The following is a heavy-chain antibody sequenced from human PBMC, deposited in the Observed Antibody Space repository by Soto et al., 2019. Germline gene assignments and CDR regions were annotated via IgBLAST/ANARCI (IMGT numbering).Heavy chain of an antibody. CDR3: ERPPFCAFSSSCYRSQCYGMDV. CDR1: GFTFNSYW. D-gene: IGHD6-13*01. CDR2: IKEDGSAQ. Sequence: EVQLVESGGGLVQPGGSLRLSCVASGFTFNSYWMSWVRQAPGKGLEWVADIKEDGSAQYSVDSVKGRFASSRDNAKNSVYLQMHSLRPEDTAVYYCERPPFCAFSSSCYRSQCYGMDVWGQGPTVTVSS. J-gene: IGHJ6*02. V-gene: IGHV3-7*01.